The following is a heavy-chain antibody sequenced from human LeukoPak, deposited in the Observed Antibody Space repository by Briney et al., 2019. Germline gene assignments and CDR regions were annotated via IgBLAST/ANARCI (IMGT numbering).Heavy chain of an antibody. CDR1: GYIFTSYY. Sequence: ASVKVSCKASGYIFTSYYMHWVRQAPGQGLEWLGVVYPSAGTSDPAQRFRTRINLDDSTSTSTAYMELRSLKSEDTAIYFCVREYHGGYFDFWGQGTLVTVSS. CDR3: VREYHGGYFDF. D-gene: IGHD3-16*01. V-gene: IGHV1-46*03. CDR2: VYPSAGTS. J-gene: IGHJ4*02.